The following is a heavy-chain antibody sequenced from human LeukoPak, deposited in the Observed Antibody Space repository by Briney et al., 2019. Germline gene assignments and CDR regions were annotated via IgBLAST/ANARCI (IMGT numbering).Heavy chain of an antibody. Sequence: PSETLSLTCTVSGGSISSYYWSWIRQPPGKGLEWIGYIYYSGGTNYNPSLKSRVTISVDTSKNQFSLKLSSVTAADTAVYYCARDYGGNSSHYYYGMDVWGQGTTVTVSS. V-gene: IGHV4-59*01. CDR3: ARDYGGNSSHYYYGMDV. D-gene: IGHD4-23*01. CDR2: IYYSGGT. J-gene: IGHJ6*02. CDR1: GGSISSYY.